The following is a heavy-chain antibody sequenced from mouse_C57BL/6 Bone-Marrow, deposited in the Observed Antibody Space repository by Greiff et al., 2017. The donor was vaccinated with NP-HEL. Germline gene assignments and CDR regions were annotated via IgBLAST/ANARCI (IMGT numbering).Heavy chain of an antibody. J-gene: IGHJ3*01. D-gene: IGHD2-4*01. CDR3: ASPYDYDVAWFAY. CDR1: GFTFSSYG. CDR2: ISSGGSYT. Sequence: EVKLLESGGDLVKPGGSLKLSCAASGFTFSSYGMSWVRQTPDKRLEWVATISSGGSYTYYPDSVKGRFTFSRDNAKNTLYLQMSSLKSEDTAMSYCASPYDYDVAWFAYWGRGTLVTVSA. V-gene: IGHV5-6*01.